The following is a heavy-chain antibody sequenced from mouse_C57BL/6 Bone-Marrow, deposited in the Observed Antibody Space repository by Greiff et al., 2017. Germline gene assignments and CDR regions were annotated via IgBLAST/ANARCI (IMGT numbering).Heavy chain of an antibody. CDR1: GYTFTSYW. CDR2: IYPGSGST. J-gene: IGHJ1*03. D-gene: IGHD1-1*01. CDR3: ATCITTVVATKYWYFDV. V-gene: IGHV1-55*01. Sequence: QVQLQQPGAELVKPGASVKMSCKASGYTFTSYWITWVKQRPGQGLEWIGDIYPGSGSTNYNEKFKSKATLTVDTSSSTADMQLSSLTSEDSAVYYCATCITTVVATKYWYFDVWGTGTTVTVSS.